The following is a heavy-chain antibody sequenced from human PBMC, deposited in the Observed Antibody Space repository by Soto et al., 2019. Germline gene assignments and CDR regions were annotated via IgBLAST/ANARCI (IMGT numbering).Heavy chain of an antibody. CDR3: AKVLFPAAYCGGDCYSGAFDI. Sequence: GGSLRLSCAASGFTFSSYGMHWVRQAPGKGLEWVAVISYGGSNKYYADSVKGRFTISRDNSKNTLYLQMNSLRAEDTAVYYCAKVLFPAAYCGGDCYSGAFDIWGQGTMVTVSS. J-gene: IGHJ3*02. D-gene: IGHD2-21*02. CDR2: ISYGGSNK. CDR1: GFTFSSYG. V-gene: IGHV3-30*18.